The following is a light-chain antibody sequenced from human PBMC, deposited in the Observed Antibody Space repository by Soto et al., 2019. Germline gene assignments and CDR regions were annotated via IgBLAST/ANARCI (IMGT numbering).Light chain of an antibody. V-gene: IGKV1-9*01. CDR3: QQLNSYPRALT. CDR1: QGISSY. Sequence: DIQLTQSPAFLSASVGDRVTITCRASQGISSYLAWYQQKPGKAPKLLIYAASTLQSGVPSRFSVSGSGTEFTLTISSLQPDDFVTYYRQQLNSYPRALTFGGGTKVEIK. CDR2: AAS. J-gene: IGKJ4*01.